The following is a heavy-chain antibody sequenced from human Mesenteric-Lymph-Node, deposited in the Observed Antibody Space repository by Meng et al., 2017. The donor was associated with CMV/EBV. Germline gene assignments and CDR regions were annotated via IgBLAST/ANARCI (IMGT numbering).Heavy chain of an antibody. CDR1: GGSMSISDYY. J-gene: IGHJ4*02. D-gene: IGHD4-11*01. CDR2: ISYRGTT. V-gene: IGHV4-39*07. Sequence: SETLSLTCTVSGGSMSISDYYWAWIRQPPGRGLEWIGSISYRGTTFYNPSPKSRVTISVDTSKNQFSLRLTSVTAADTAVYYCARDSKYIALGTDYWSQGTLVTVSS. CDR3: ARDSKYIALGTDY.